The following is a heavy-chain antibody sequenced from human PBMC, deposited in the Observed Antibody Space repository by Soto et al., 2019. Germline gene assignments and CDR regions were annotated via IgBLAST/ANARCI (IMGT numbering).Heavy chain of an antibody. V-gene: IGHV4-39*01. Sequence: NPSETLSLTCTVSGGSISSSNYYWGWIRQPPGKGLEWIASIYYSGATYYNPSLKSRVTISVDTSKNQFSLKVSSVTAADTAVYYCARRLQGDNWFDPWGQGTLVTVSS. CDR1: GGSISSSNYY. CDR2: IYYSGAT. J-gene: IGHJ5*02. CDR3: ARRLQGDNWFDP.